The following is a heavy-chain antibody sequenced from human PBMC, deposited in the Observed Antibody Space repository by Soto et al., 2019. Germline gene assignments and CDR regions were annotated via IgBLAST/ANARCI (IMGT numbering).Heavy chain of an antibody. CDR1: GGSISSYY. J-gene: IGHJ5*02. D-gene: IGHD1-26*01. V-gene: IGHV4-59*01. CDR2: IYYSGST. Sequence: PSETLSLTCTVSGGSISSYYWCWIRQPPGKGLEWIGYIYYSGSTNYNPSLKSRVTISVDTSKNQFSLKLSSVTAADTAVYYCAGYIVGATTGVDPWGQGTLVTVSS. CDR3: AGYIVGATTGVDP.